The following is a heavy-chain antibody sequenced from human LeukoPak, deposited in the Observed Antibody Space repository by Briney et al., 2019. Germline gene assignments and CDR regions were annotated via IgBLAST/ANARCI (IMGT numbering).Heavy chain of an antibody. CDR3: ATARPHRGFDI. CDR2: IYPGDSDT. CDR1: GYSFTTYW. J-gene: IGHJ3*02. V-gene: IGHV5-51*01. Sequence: GESLKISCKGSGYSFTTYWIGWVRQMPGKGLEWMGIIYPGDSDTRYSPSFQGQVTISTDKSISTAYLQWSSLKASDTAMYYSATARPHRGFDIWGQGTMVTVSS.